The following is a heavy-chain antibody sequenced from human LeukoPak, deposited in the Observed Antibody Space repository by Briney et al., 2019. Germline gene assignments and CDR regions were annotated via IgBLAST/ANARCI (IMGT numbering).Heavy chain of an antibody. J-gene: IGHJ4*02. CDR1: GFTFSSYW. V-gene: IGHV3-7*01. CDR3: ARLNNYFDS. D-gene: IGHD1/OR15-1a*01. CDR2: TNQDGSEK. Sequence: GGSLRLSCAASGFTFSSYWMSWVRQAPGGGVEWVARTNQDGSEKHYVDSVKGRFSISRDNAKNSLYLQMNSLRAEDTAVYYCARLNNYFDSWGQGTLVTVSS.